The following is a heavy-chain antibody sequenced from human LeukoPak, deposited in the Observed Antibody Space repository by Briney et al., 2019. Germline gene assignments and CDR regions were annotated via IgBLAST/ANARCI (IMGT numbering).Heavy chain of an antibody. V-gene: IGHV4-59*01. D-gene: IGHD4-17*01. CDR3: ARGDYGPFDY. CDR1: GGPISSYY. J-gene: IGHJ4*02. CDR2: IYYSGST. Sequence: SETLSLTCTVSGGPISSYYWSWIRQPPGKGLEWIGYIYYSGSTNYNPSLKSRVTISVDTSKNQFSLKLSSVTAADTAVYYCARGDYGPFDYWGQGTLVTVSS.